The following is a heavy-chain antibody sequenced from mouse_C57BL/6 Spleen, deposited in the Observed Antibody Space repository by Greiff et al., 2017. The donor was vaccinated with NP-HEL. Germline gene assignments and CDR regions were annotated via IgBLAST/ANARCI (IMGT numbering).Heavy chain of an antibody. Sequence: DVQLQESGPGLVKPSQSLSLTCSVTGYSITSGYYWNWIRQFPGNKLEWMGYISYDGSNNYNPSLKNRISITRDTSKIQFFLKLNSVTTEDTATYYCARGGTIVTPAWFAYWGQGTLVTVSA. CDR3: ARGGTIVTPAWFAY. CDR2: ISYDGSN. J-gene: IGHJ3*01. V-gene: IGHV3-6*01. CDR1: GYSITSGYY. D-gene: IGHD2-5*01.